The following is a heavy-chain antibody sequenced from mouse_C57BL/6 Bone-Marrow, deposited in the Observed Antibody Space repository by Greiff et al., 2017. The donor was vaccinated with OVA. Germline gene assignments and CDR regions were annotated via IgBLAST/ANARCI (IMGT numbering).Heavy chain of an antibody. CDR3: ARVLLGGGYFDY. Sequence: QVQLKESGAELVKPGASVKISCKASGYAFSSYWMNWVKQRPGKGLEWIGQIYPGDGDTNYNGKFKGKATLTADKSSSTAYMQLSSLTSEDSAVYFCARVLLGGGYFDYWGQGTTLTVSS. J-gene: IGHJ2*01. CDR1: GYAFSSYW. V-gene: IGHV1-80*01. CDR2: IYPGDGDT.